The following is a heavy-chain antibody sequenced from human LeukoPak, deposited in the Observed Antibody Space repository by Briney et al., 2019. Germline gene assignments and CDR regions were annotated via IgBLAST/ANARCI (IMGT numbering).Heavy chain of an antibody. V-gene: IGHV3-7*01. CDR3: ARDPKWLDY. CDR1: GFTISTYW. D-gene: IGHD5-12*01. CDR2: TNQEGSEK. J-gene: IGHJ4*02. Sequence: GGSLRLSCAASGFTISTYWMSWVRQAPGKGLEWVANTNQEGSEKYYVDSAKGRFTISKDNAKNSLYLQMNSLRAGDTAVYYCARDPKWLDYWGQGTQVTVSS.